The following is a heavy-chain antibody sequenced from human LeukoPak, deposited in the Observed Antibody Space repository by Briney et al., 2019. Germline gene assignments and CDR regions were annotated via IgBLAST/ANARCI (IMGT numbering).Heavy chain of an antibody. CDR1: GGSISSYY. Sequence: SETLSLTCTVSGGSISSYYWSWVRQPPGKGLEWIGYIYYSGSTNYNPSLKSRVTISVDTSKNQFSLQLSSVTAADTAVYYCARQIALVRSGAFDIRGQGTMVTVSS. CDR3: ARQIALVRSGAFDI. J-gene: IGHJ3*02. CDR2: IYYSGST. D-gene: IGHD3-10*01. V-gene: IGHV4-59*08.